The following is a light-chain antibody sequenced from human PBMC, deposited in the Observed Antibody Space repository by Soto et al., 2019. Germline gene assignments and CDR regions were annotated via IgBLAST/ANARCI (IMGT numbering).Light chain of an antibody. CDR2: GAS. CDR3: QQYNNWPWT. CDR1: QSVSSN. Sequence: EIVMTQSPATPSLSPGERATLSCRASQSVSSNLAWYQQKPAQAPRLLLYGASTSATSIQDRFSGGGSGTEFTLTSSILQSEVLADYCRQQYNNWPWTFGQGTKVDI. V-gene: IGKV3-15*01. J-gene: IGKJ1*01.